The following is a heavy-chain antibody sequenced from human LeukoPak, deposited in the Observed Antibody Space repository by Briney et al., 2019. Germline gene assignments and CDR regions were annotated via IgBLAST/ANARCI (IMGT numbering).Heavy chain of an antibody. Sequence: GASVKVSCKASGYTFTSYYMHWVRQALGQGLEWMGIINPSGGSTSYAQKFQGRVTMTRDTSTSTVYMELRSLRSEDTAVYYCARDRVVVVPAAIIRDNWFDPWRQGTLVTVSS. CDR3: ARDRVVVVPAAIIRDNWFDP. J-gene: IGHJ5*02. CDR2: INPSGGST. V-gene: IGHV1-46*03. D-gene: IGHD2-2*01. CDR1: GYTFTSYY.